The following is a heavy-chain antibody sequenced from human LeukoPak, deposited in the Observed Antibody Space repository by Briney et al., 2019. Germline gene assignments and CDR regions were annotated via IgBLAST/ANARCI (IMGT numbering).Heavy chain of an antibody. CDR1: GGSFSDYW. D-gene: IGHD5-18*01. J-gene: IGHJ6*03. V-gene: IGHV4-34*01. CDR3: AREKVNTAMVTSPRKYYYYMDV. CDR2: INHSGTT. Sequence: KASETLSLTCAVYGGSFSDYWYAWIRQSPGKGLEWMGEINHSGTTTYIPSLKSRVTISVDTSKNQISLKLSSVTAADTAVYYCAREKVNTAMVTSPRKYYYYMDVWGKGTTVTVSS.